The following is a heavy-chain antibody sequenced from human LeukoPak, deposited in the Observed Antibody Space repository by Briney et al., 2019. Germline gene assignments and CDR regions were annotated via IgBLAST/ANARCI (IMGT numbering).Heavy chain of an antibody. CDR1: GFTFSSYA. V-gene: IGHV3-23*01. J-gene: IGHJ4*02. CDR2: ISGSGGST. CDR3: AQASWGSAVVLAATASDF. Sequence: TGGSLRLSCAASGFTFSSYAMSWVRQAPGKGLEWVSAISGSGGSTYYADSVKGRFTISRDNSKNTLYLQMNSLRAEDTAVYYCAQASWGSAVVLAATASDFWGQGTLVTVSS. D-gene: IGHD2-15*01.